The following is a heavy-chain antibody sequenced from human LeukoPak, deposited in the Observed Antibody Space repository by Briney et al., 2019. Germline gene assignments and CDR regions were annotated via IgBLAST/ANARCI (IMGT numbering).Heavy chain of an antibody. D-gene: IGHD6-19*01. J-gene: IGHJ4*02. Sequence: GGSLRLSCAASGFTLSSHRMDWVRQAPGKGLEWVSSISSRSSFKDYADSVKGRFTISRDNSKNTLYLQMNSLRAEDTAVYYCAKDRYSSGWRTYFDYWGQGTLVTVSS. V-gene: IGHV3-21*04. CDR2: ISSRSSFK. CDR3: AKDRYSSGWRTYFDY. CDR1: GFTLSSHR.